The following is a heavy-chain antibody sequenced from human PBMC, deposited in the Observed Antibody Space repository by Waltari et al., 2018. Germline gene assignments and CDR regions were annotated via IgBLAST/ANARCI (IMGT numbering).Heavy chain of an antibody. CDR2: INHSGST. J-gene: IGHJ4*02. CDR3: ARGSPTERGSGWYYFDY. D-gene: IGHD6-19*01. Sequence: QVQLQQWGAGLLKPSETLSLTCAVYGGSFSGYYWSWIRQPPGKGLEWIGEINHSGSTNYNSSLKSRVTISVDTSKNQFSLKLSSVTAADTAVYYCARGSPTERGSGWYYFDYWGQGTLVTVSS. CDR1: GGSFSGYY. V-gene: IGHV4-34*01.